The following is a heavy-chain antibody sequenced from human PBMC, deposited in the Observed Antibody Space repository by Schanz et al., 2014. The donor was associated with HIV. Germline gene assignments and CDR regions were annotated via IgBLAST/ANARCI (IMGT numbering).Heavy chain of an antibody. CDR2: ISYDGDTK. D-gene: IGHD5-18*01. J-gene: IGHJ4*02. CDR1: GFTLSSYG. CDR3: ARGGYNYGREGYFDY. V-gene: IGHV3-30*03. Sequence: QVQLVESGGGVVQPGRSLRLSCVAAGFTLSSYGMHWVRQAPGKGLEWVAFISYDGDTKFYGDSAKGRFTVSRDNSRNTLCLQMNSLTPEDTTVYYCARGGYNYGREGYFDYWGQGTLVTVSS.